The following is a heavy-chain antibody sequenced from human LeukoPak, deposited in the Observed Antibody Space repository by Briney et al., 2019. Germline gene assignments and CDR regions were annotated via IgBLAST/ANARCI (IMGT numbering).Heavy chain of an antibody. J-gene: IGHJ4*02. CDR3: AKVGGGYCSSTSCQRTYFDY. V-gene: IGHV3-53*05. D-gene: IGHD2-2*01. CDR2: IYSGGST. CDR1: GFTVSSNY. Sequence: GGSLRLSCAASGFTVSSNYMSWVRQAPGKGLEWVSVIYSGGSTYYADSVKGRFTISRDNSKNTLYLQMNSLRAEDTAVYYCAKVGGGYCSSTSCQRTYFDYWGQGTLVTVSS.